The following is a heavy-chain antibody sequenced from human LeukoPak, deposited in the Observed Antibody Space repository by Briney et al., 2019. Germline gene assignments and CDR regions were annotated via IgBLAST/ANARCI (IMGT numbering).Heavy chain of an antibody. V-gene: IGHV4-59*01. CDR2: IYYSGST. D-gene: IGHD3-16*01. Sequence: PSETLSLTCTVSGGSISSYYWSWIRQPPGKGLEWIGYIYYSGSTNYNPSLKSRVTISVDTSKNQFSLKLSSVTAADTAVYYCARAFYRDAFDIWGQGTMATVSS. J-gene: IGHJ3*02. CDR1: GGSISSYY. CDR3: ARAFYRDAFDI.